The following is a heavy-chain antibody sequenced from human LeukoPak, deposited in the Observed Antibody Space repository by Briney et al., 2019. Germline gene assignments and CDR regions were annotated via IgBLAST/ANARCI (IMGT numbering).Heavy chain of an antibody. Sequence: PGGSLRLSCAVSGFGVHTFAMSWVRQAPGKGLEWVGRIRSKTDGGTTDYAVSVQGRFTISRDDSKNTLYLQMSSLKTEDTAVYYCAKHIYGVVSIQQWGQGTLVTVSS. CDR2: IRSKTDGGTT. CDR1: GFGVHTFA. CDR3: AKHIYGVVSIQQ. V-gene: IGHV3-15*01. D-gene: IGHD3-3*01. J-gene: IGHJ1*01.